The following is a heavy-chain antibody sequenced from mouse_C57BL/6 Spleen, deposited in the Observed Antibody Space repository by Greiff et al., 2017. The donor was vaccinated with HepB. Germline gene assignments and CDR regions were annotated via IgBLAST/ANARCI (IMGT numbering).Heavy chain of an antibody. Sequence: EVKLVESGGGLVKPGGSLKLSCAASGFTFRDYGMHWVRQAPEKGLEWVAYISSGSSTIYYADTVKGRFTISRDYAKNPLFLQMTSLRSEDTAMYYCARGGIYDYGAMDYWGQGTSVTVSS. CDR1: GFTFRDYG. J-gene: IGHJ4*01. D-gene: IGHD2-3*01. V-gene: IGHV5-17*01. CDR3: ARGGIYDYGAMDY. CDR2: ISSGSSTI.